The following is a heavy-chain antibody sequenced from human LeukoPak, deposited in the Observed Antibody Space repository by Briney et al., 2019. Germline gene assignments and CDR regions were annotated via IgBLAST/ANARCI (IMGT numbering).Heavy chain of an antibody. J-gene: IGHJ1*01. CDR2: IWYDGSNK. Sequence: GGSLRLSCAASGFTFSKSAMTWVRQAPGKGLEWVAVIWYDGSNKYYADSVKGRFTISRDNSKNTLYLQMNSLRAEDTAVYYCARGDYYDSSGYSQYFQHWGQGTLVTVSS. V-gene: IGHV3-33*07. D-gene: IGHD3-22*01. CDR3: ARGDYYDSSGYSQYFQH. CDR1: GFTFSKSA.